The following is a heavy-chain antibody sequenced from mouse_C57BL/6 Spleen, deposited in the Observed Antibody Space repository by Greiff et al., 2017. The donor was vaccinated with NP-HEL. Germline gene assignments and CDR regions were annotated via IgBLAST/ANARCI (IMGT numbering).Heavy chain of an antibody. J-gene: IGHJ4*01. V-gene: IGHV1-55*01. CDR3: ARTGSSQYYYAMDY. CDR1: GYTFTSYW. CDR2: IYPGSGST. Sequence: QVQLQQPGAELVKPGASVKMSCTASGYTFTSYWITWVQQRPGQGLEWIGDIYPGSGSTNYNEKFKSKATLTVDTSSSTAYMQLSSLTSEDTAVYDCARTGSSQYYYAMDYWGQGTSVTVSS. D-gene: IGHD1-1*01.